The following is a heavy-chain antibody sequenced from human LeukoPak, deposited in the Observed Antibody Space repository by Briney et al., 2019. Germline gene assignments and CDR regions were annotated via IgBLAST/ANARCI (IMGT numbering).Heavy chain of an antibody. J-gene: IGHJ4*02. D-gene: IGHD3-3*01. CDR1: GFTFSNAW. V-gene: IGHV3-53*01. Sequence: QAGGSLRLSCAASGFTFSNAWMSWVRQAAGKGLEWVSVIYSGGSTYYADSGKGRFTISRDNSKNTLYRQMNSLRAEDTAVYYCAEDGWLYDFWSGLYPPDFDYWGQGTLVTVSS. CDR2: IYSGGST. CDR3: AEDGWLYDFWSGLYPPDFDY.